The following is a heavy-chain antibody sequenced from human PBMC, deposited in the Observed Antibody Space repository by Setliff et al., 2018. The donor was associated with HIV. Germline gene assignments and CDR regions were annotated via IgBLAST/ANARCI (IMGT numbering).Heavy chain of an antibody. Sequence: LSLTCTVSGGSTSTSGYYWGWIRQPPGKGREWIGSVYSSGSTYYNPSLKSRVTISVDTSKNQFSLKLKSVTAADTAVYYCATSAESGFGIHWGVFNIWGQGTRVTVSS. CDR1: GGSTSTSGYY. CDR3: ATSAESGFGIHWGVFNI. V-gene: IGHV4-39*01. CDR2: VYSSGST. J-gene: IGHJ3*02. D-gene: IGHD3-10*01.